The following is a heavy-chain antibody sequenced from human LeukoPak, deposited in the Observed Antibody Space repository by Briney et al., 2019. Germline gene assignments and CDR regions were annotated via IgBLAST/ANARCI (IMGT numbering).Heavy chain of an antibody. V-gene: IGHV4-34*01. CDR3: ARARQGWTLSSNNWFDP. J-gene: IGHJ5*02. D-gene: IGHD3/OR15-3a*01. Sequence: SETLSLTCAVYGGSFSGYYWSWIRQPPGKGLEWIGEINHSGSTNYNPSLKSRVTISVDTSKNQFSLKLSSVTAADTAVYYCARARQGWTLSSNNWFDPWGQGTLVTVSS. CDR2: INHSGST. CDR1: GGSFSGYY.